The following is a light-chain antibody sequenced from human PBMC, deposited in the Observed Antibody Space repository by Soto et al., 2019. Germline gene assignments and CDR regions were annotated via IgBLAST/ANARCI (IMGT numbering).Light chain of an antibody. Sequence: DIQMTQSTSILSASVGDRVTITCRASQSISSWLAWYQQKPGKAPNLLIHKASHLESGVPSRFSGSGSGTEFTLTISSLQPDDFATYCCQQYNSYSLTFGGGSKVDNK. CDR1: QSISSW. CDR3: QQYNSYSLT. J-gene: IGKJ4*01. CDR2: KAS. V-gene: IGKV1-5*03.